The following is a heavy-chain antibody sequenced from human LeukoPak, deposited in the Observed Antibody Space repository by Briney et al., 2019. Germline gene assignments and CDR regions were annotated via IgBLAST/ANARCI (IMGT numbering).Heavy chain of an antibody. CDR3: AKDSYSSGWFDP. CDR1: GFTFSSYG. CDR2: IWYDGSNK. D-gene: IGHD6-19*01. J-gene: IGHJ5*02. Sequence: GGSLRLSCAASGFTFSSYGMHWVRQAPGKGLEWVAVIWYDGSNKYYADSVKGRFTISRDNSKNTLYLQMNSLRAEDTAVYYCAKDSYSSGWFDPWGQGTLVTVSS. V-gene: IGHV3-30*02.